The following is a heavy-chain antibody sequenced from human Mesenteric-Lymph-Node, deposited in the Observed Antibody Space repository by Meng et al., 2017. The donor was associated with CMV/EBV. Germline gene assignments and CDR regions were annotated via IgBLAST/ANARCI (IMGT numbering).Heavy chain of an antibody. CDR2: IIPILGIA. D-gene: IGHD6-13*01. Sequence: QVQLVQSGAEVKKPGSPVNVSCKASGGTFSSYTSSWVRQAPGQGLEWMGRIIPILGIANYAQKFQGRVTITADKSTSTAYMELSSLRSEDTAVYYCAGGIAAAGSRWFDPWGQGTLVTVSS. CDR3: AGGIAAAGSRWFDP. CDR1: GGTFSSYT. J-gene: IGHJ5*01. V-gene: IGHV1-69*02.